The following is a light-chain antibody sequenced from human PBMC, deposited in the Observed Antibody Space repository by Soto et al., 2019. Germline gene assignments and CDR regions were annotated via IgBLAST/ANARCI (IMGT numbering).Light chain of an antibody. J-gene: IGKJ3*01. CDR2: AAS. V-gene: IGKV1-9*01. Sequence: DIQLTQSPSFLSASVGDRVTITCRASQGISSYLAWYQQKPGKAPKLLIYAASTLQSGVPSRFSGNGSGTEFTITLISLQPEYFATYYCQQLNSYPPETFGPGTKVDIK. CDR3: QQLNSYPPET. CDR1: QGISSY.